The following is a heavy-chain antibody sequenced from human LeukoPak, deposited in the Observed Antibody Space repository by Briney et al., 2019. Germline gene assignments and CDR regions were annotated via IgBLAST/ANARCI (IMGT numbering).Heavy chain of an antibody. CDR1: GDSISGFY. J-gene: IGHJ6*03. D-gene: IGHD3-3*01. CDR3: ARTSASYYYYMDV. CDR2: IYYSGST. Sequence: SETLSLTCTVSGDSISGFYWSWIRQPPGKGLESIGYIYYSGSTNYNPSLKSRVTISIDKSRKQLSLKLNSVTTADTAVYYCARTSASYYYYMDVWGNGTTVTISS. V-gene: IGHV4-59*01.